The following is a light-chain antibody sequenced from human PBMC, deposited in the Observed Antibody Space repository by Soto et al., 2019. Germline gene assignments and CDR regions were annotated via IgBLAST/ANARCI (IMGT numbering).Light chain of an antibody. CDR3: CSYISSSSPYV. J-gene: IGLJ1*01. Sequence: QSVLTQPASVSGSPGQSITISCTGTSSDVGGYNNVSWYQQHPGKAPKLMIYEVSNRPSGVSNRFSGSNSGNTASLTISGRQADDEEDYYCCSYISSSSPYVFGTGTKVTVL. V-gene: IGLV2-14*01. CDR1: SSDVGGYNN. CDR2: EVS.